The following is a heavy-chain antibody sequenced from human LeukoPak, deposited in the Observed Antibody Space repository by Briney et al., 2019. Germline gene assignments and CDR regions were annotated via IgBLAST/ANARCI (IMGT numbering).Heavy chain of an antibody. CDR2: ISSNGGSI. V-gene: IGHV3-64D*06. CDR3: VKVTYDYGDYELDY. D-gene: IGHD4-17*01. CDR1: GFTFSSYA. Sequence: GGSLRLSCSASGFTFSSYAMHWVRQAPGKGLEYVSAISSNGGSIYYADSVKGRFTTSRDNSKNTLYLQMSSLRAEDTAVYYCVKVTYDYGDYELDYWGQGTLVTVSS. J-gene: IGHJ4*02.